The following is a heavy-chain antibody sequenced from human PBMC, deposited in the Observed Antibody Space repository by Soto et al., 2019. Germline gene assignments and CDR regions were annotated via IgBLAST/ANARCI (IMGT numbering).Heavy chain of an antibody. CDR3: AKDSHYDVLTGYSRNSFDM. Sequence: ASVKVSCKAFGYIFTGYYMHWVRQAPGQGLEWMGWINPNIGGTNHAQRFQGRVTMTRDTSISTAYMELSGLRSDDTAVYYCAKDSHYDVLTGYSRNSFDMWGQGTKVTVSS. V-gene: IGHV1-2*02. J-gene: IGHJ3*02. CDR1: GYIFTGYY. D-gene: IGHD3-9*01. CDR2: INPNIGGT.